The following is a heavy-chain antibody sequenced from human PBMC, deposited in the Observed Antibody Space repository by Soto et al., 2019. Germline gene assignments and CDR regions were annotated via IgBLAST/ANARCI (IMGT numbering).Heavy chain of an antibody. D-gene: IGHD2-2*01. V-gene: IGHV4-4*02. Sequence: QVQLQESGPGLVKPSGTLSLTCAVSSGSIFSSHWWSWVRQPPGQGLEWIGETRNSGGANYNPSLKGRVTISVDKSTNHFFLILISVTAADEAVYYCASHLTMYGTRGFDHWGLGTLVTVSS. CDR1: SGSIFSSHW. J-gene: IGHJ4*02. CDR2: TRNSGGA. CDR3: ASHLTMYGTRGFDH.